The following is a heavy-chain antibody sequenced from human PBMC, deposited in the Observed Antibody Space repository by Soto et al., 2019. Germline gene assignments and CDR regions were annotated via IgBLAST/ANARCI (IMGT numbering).Heavy chain of an antibody. V-gene: IGHV6-1*01. J-gene: IGHJ5*02. CDR2: TYYRSKWYN. CDR1: GGSVASNSAA. CDR3: ARKNRDWFDP. Sequence: HTLALTCALSGGSVASNSAAWNWIRQSPSRGLEWLGRTYYRSKWYNDYAVSVKSRITINPDTSKNQFSLQPNSVTPEDTAVYYCARKNRDWFDPWGQGTLVTASS.